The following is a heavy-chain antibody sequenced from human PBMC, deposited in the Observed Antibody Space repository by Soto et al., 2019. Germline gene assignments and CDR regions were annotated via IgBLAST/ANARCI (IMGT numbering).Heavy chain of an antibody. Sequence: EERLVQSGGGLVQPGGSLRLSCAAYGFSVGGNYMSWVRQAPGKGLELVSLIYSGGNPFYADSMKGRFPLSRDNSNTMLNFKMASLRAEYPAGNYCPGGPNSAGWGQETRVIVSS. CDR3: PGGPNSAG. V-gene: IGHV3-53*01. J-gene: IGHJ4*02. CDR2: IYSGGNP. CDR1: GFSVGGNY. D-gene: IGHD2-21*01.